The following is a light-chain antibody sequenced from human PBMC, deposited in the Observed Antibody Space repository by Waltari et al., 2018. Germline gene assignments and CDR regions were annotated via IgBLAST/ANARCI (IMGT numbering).Light chain of an antibody. CDR3: QQRSNCP. CDR2: DAS. J-gene: IGKJ3*01. CDR1: QSVSSY. V-gene: IGKV3-11*01. Sequence: EIVLTQSPATLSLSPGDRATLSCRASQSVSSYLAWYQQKPGQAPRLLIYDASNRATGIPARFSGSGSGTDFTLTISSLEPEDFAVYYCQQRSNCPFGPGTKVDIK.